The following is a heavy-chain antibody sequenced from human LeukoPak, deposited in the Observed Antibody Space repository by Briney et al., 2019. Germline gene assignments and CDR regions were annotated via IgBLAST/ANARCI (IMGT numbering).Heavy chain of an antibody. CDR2: ISGSGGST. J-gene: IGHJ4*02. CDR3: AKEGRYCSGGSCYSGPFDY. D-gene: IGHD2-15*01. V-gene: IGHV3-23*01. CDR1: GFSFSDHW. Sequence: GGSLRLSCVASGFSFSDHWMNWFRQAPGKGLEWVSAISGSGGSTYYADSVKGRFTISRDNSKNTLYLQMNSLRAEDTAVYYCAKEGRYCSGGSCYSGPFDYWGQGTLVTVSS.